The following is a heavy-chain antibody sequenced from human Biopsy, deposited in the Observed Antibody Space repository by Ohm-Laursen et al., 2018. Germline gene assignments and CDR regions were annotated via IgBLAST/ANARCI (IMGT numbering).Heavy chain of an antibody. CDR2: IYYSGST. D-gene: IGHD3-10*01. Sequence: SDTLSLTCTVTGGSISRCSYYWDWIRQPPGKGLEWIGSIYYSGSTYYNPSLKSRVTISPNRSNNQFSLKLTSVTAADTAMYYCARQEFATSPLDYWGQGSLVTVSS. CDR3: ARQEFATSPLDY. CDR1: GGSISRCSYY. V-gene: IGHV4-39*01. J-gene: IGHJ4*02.